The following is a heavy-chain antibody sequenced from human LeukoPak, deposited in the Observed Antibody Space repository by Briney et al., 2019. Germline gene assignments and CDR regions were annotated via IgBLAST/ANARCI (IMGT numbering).Heavy chain of an antibody. CDR2: IHYTGNT. CDR1: GASISSSY. Sequence: SETLSLTCTVSGASISSSYWSWIRQPPGKGLEWIGFIHYTGNTNHNPSLKNRVTISVDTSKNQFSLKLSSVTAADTAIYYCAKYGQYNFDYWGQGTLVTVSS. J-gene: IGHJ4*02. CDR3: AKYGQYNFDY. D-gene: IGHD2/OR15-2a*01. V-gene: IGHV4-59*01.